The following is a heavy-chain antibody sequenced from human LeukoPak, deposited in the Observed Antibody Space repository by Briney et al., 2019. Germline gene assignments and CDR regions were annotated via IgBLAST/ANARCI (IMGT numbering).Heavy chain of an antibody. CDR1: GFTFSSNW. CDR2: IKQDESEK. Sequence: GGSLRLSCIDSGFTFSSNWMAWVRRAPGKGLEWVANIKQDESEKYYLDSVRGRFTISRDNTKTSLYLEMNSLRAEDTAVYYCATIEAVRFHYWGQGTLVAVSS. CDR3: ATIEAVRFHY. J-gene: IGHJ4*02. D-gene: IGHD6-19*01. V-gene: IGHV3-7*01.